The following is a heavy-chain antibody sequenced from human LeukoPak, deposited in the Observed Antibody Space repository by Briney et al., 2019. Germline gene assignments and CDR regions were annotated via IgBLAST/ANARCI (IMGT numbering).Heavy chain of an antibody. CDR1: AYSISSGYY. D-gene: IGHD3-3*01. J-gene: IGHJ5*02. V-gene: IGHV4-4*07. Sequence: SETLSLTCTVSAYSISSGYYWGWIRQPAGKGLEWIGRIYTSGSTNYNPSLKSRVTMSVDTSKSQFSLKLSSVTAADTAVYYCARDGGRPWGQGTLVTVSS. CDR3: ARDGGRP. CDR2: IYTSGST.